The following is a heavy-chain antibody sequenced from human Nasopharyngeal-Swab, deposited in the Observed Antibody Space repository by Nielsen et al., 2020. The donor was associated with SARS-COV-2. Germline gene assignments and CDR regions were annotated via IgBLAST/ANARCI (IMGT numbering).Heavy chain of an antibody. CDR3: VRDVMSSSMINWFDP. D-gene: IGHD3-22*01. V-gene: IGHV7-4-1*02. Sequence: ASVKVSCKSSGYTFTNYAMNWVRQPPGQGLEWMGLVNTTTGTPTYAQGFTGRLVFPLDTSVSTAYLEISNLKPEDTAVYFCVRDVMSSSMINWFDPWGQGTLVTVSS. CDR2: VNTTTGTP. J-gene: IGHJ5*02. CDR1: GYTFTNYA.